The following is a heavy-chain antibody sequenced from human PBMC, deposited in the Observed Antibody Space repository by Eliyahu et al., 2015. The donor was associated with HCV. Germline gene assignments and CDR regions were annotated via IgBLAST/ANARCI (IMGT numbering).Heavy chain of an antibody. V-gene: IGHV4-31*03. Sequence: QVQLQESGPGLVEPSQTLSLTCTVSDGSISSGHYYWNWIRQHPGEGLEWIGYIYYSGSTYYNPSLKSRVTLSVDTSNNQFSLKLSSVTAADTAVYYCARGPPGMIDYWGQGTLVTVSS. D-gene: IGHD3-10*01. CDR1: DGSISSGHYY. CDR2: IYYSGST. J-gene: IGHJ4*02. CDR3: ARGPPGMIDY.